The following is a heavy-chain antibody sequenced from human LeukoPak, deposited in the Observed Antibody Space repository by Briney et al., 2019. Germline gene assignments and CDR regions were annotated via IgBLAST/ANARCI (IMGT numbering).Heavy chain of an antibody. CDR2: IYPSDSDT. D-gene: IGHD2-15*01. CDR1: GYIFTTYW. V-gene: IGHV5-51*01. CDR3: ARHPPRCSGGSCYSVGFDY. J-gene: IGHJ4*02. Sequence: GESLKISCKGSGYIFTTYWIGWVRQMPGKGLEWMGIIYPSDSDTKYSLSFQGQVTISVDKSISTAYLQWSSLKASDTAMYYCARHPPRCSGGSCYSVGFDYWGQGTLVTVSS.